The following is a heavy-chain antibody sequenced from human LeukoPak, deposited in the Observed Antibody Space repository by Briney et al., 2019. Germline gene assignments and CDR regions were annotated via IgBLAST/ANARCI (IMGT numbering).Heavy chain of an antibody. Sequence: ASVKVSCKASGYTFTGYYIHWVRQAPGQGLEWMGWINPNSGVTHYPQKFQGRVTMTRDTSIRTAYMEVSSLRSDDTAVYYCARGYYDFWSGYGGNWFDPWGQGTLVTVSS. J-gene: IGHJ5*02. CDR2: INPNSGVT. CDR1: GYTFTGYY. V-gene: IGHV1-2*02. CDR3: ARGYYDFWSGYGGNWFDP. D-gene: IGHD3-3*01.